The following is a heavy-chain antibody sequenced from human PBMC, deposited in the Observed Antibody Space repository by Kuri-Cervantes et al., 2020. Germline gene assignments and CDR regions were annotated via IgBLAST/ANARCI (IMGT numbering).Heavy chain of an antibody. CDR2: ISWNSGSI. V-gene: IGHV3-9*01. J-gene: IGHJ4*02. Sequence: SLKISCAASGFTFDDYAMHWVRQAPGKGLEWVSGISWNSGSISYADSVRGRFTISRDNAKNSLYLQMSSLRAEDTALYYCAKDNRYSGSYPYFDYWGQGTLVTVSS. CDR1: GFTFDDYA. CDR3: AKDNRYSGSYPYFDY. D-gene: IGHD1-26*01.